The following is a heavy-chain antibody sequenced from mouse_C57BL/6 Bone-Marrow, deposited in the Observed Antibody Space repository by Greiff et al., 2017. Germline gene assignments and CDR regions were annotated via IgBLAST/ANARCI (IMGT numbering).Heavy chain of an antibody. V-gene: IGHV2-2*01. J-gene: IGHJ1*03. CDR1: GFSLTSYG. CDR2: IWSGGST. CDR3: ARRGYFDV. Sequence: VQLQQSGPGLVQPSPSLSITCTVSGFSLTSYGVHWVRQSPGKGLEWLGVIWSGGSTDYNAAFISRLSISKDNSKSQVFFKMNSLHADDTATYYCARRGYFDVWGTGTTVTVSS.